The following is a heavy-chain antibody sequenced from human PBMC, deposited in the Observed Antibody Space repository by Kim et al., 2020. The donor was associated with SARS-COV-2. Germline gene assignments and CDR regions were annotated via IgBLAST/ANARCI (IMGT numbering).Heavy chain of an antibody. D-gene: IGHD3-16*02. CDR1: GYTFTSYY. Sequence: ASVKVSCKASGYTFTSYYMHWVRQAPGQGLEWMGIINPSGGSTSYVQKFQGRVTMTRDTSTSTVYMELNSLRSEDTAVYYCARDYDYIWGNYPNAFDIWGQGTMVTVSS. CDR2: INPSGGST. V-gene: IGHV1-46*01. CDR3: ARDYDYIWGNYPNAFDI. J-gene: IGHJ3*02.